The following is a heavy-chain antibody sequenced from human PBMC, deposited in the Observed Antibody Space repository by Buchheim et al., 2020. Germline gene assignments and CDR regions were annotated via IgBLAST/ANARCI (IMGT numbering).Heavy chain of an antibody. CDR2: MNPNSGNT. CDR3: ARLVIHPGDYYYYGMDV. J-gene: IGHJ6*02. D-gene: IGHD2-21*01. Sequence: QVELIQSGAEVKKPGASVKVSCKASGYSFASYGISWVRQAPGQGLEWMGWMNPNSGNTGYAQKFQGRVTMTRNTSISTAYMELSSLRSEDTAVYYCARLVIHPGDYYYYGMDVWGQGTT. V-gene: IGHV1-8*01. CDR1: GYSFASYG.